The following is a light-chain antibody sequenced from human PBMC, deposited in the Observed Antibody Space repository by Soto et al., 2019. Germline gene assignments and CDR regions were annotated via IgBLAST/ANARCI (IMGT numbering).Light chain of an antibody. Sequence: QSALTQPASVSGSPGQSITISCTGTSSDVGGYNYVSWYQQHPAKAPKLMIYEVSNRPSGVSNRFSGSKSGNTASLTISGLQAEDEAYYYCCSSASMTTPVVFGGGTKVTVL. CDR2: EVS. J-gene: IGLJ2*01. CDR3: CSSASMTTPVV. V-gene: IGLV2-14*01. CDR1: SSDVGGYNY.